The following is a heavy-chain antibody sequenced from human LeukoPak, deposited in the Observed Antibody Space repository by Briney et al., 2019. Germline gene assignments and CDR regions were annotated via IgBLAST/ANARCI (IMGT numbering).Heavy chain of an antibody. CDR2: INHSGST. CDR3: ARGLGTLPPGGY. J-gene: IGHJ4*02. CDR1: GGSFSGHY. D-gene: IGHD4-23*01. V-gene: IGHV4-34*01. Sequence: PSETLSLTCAVYGGSFSGHYWSWVRQPPGKGLEWIGEINHSGSTNYNPSLKSRVTISVDTSKNQFSLKLSSVTAADTAVYYFARGLGTLPPGGYWGQGTLVTVSS.